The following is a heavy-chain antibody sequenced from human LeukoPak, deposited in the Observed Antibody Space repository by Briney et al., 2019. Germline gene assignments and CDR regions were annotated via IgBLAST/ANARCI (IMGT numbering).Heavy chain of an antibody. CDR2: IRYDGSNK. D-gene: IGHD3-3*01. CDR1: GFTSSSYA. Sequence: GGSLRLSCAASGFTSSSYAMHWVRQAPGKGLEWVAFIRYDGSNKYYADSVKGRFTISRDNSKNTLYLQMNSLRAEDTAVYYCAKQERFLEWSPLGAFDIWGQGTMVTVSS. V-gene: IGHV3-30*02. J-gene: IGHJ3*02. CDR3: AKQERFLEWSPLGAFDI.